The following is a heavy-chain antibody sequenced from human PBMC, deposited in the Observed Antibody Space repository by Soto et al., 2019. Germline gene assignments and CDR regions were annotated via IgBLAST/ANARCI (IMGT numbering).Heavy chain of an antibody. J-gene: IGHJ4*02. Sequence: EVQLVESGGGLVQPGGSLRLSCAASGFTLRGYWMHWVRQAPGKGLVWVSRINSDGSSTSYADSVKGRFTISRDNAMNTLYLQMNSLRAEDTAVYYCAKDGRLGQFDYWGQGTLVTASS. CDR2: INSDGSST. V-gene: IGHV3-74*01. CDR1: GFTLRGYW. CDR3: AKDGRLGQFDY. D-gene: IGHD1-1*01.